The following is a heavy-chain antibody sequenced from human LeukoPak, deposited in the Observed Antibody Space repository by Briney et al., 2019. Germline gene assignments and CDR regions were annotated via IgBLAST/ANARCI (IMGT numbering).Heavy chain of an antibody. J-gene: IGHJ6*03. CDR2: IYPGDSDP. D-gene: IGHD2-2*01. Sequence: GAPLKISCKGSGYSFTSYWIGWVRQMLGKGLEWMGIIYPGDSDPRYSPSFQGQVTISADKSISTAYLQWSSLKPSDTAMYYCARQGIVPAATYYYYYYMDGWGKGTTVTVSS. CDR3: ARQGIVPAATYYYYYYMDG. CDR1: GYSFTSYW. V-gene: IGHV5-51*01.